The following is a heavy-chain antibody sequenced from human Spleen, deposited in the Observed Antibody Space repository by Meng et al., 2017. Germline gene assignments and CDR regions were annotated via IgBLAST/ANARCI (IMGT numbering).Heavy chain of an antibody. J-gene: IGHJ4*02. CDR1: GGSFSDYY. V-gene: IGHV4-34*01. CDR2: INHSGST. Sequence: QLQLHQWGAGLLQPSQPLSLTCAGDGGSFSDYYWSCIRQPPGKELEWIGEINHSGSTNYNPSIESRATRSVDTSQNNLSLKLSSVTAADSAVYYCARGPTTMAHDFDYWGQGTLVTVSS. D-gene: IGHD4-11*01. CDR3: ARGPTTMAHDFDY.